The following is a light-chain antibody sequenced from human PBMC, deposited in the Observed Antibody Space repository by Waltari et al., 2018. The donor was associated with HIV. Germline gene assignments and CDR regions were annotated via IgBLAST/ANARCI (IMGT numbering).Light chain of an antibody. CDR2: WAS. J-gene: IGKJ3*01. CDR3: QQYYNTPFT. CDR1: QNVLYSSNNKNY. Sequence: DIVMTQSPDSLAVSLGERATINCNSSQNVLYSSNNKNYLAWYQHKPGQPPKLLIYWASTRESGVPDRFSGSGSGTHFSLTISSLQAEDVAVYYCQQYYNTPFTFGPGTKVDI. V-gene: IGKV4-1*01.